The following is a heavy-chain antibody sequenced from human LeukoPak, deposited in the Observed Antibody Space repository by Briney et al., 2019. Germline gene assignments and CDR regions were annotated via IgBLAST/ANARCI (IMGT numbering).Heavy chain of an antibody. CDR3: ARGGGGWSGRSWSNYWFFDL. CDR1: GGSISDFY. V-gene: IGHV4-59*01. CDR2: IYHSGST. D-gene: IGHD6-13*01. Sequence: SETLSLTCTVSGGSISDFYWSWIRQPPGKGLGWIGYIYHSGSTNHNPSLKSRVALSVDTSKNQFSLKLNSVTAADTAVYYCARGGGGWSGRSWSNYWFFDLWGRGTLVTVSS. J-gene: IGHJ2*01.